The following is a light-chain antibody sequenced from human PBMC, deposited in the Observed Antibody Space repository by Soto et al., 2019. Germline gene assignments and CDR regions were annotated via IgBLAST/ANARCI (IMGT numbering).Light chain of an antibody. V-gene: IGLV2-23*01. CDR2: EGS. CDR3: CSYPGSTFAV. CDR1: SSDVGSYNL. J-gene: IGLJ2*01. Sequence: QSALTQPASVSGSPGQSITISCTGTSSDVGSYNLVSWYQQHPGKAPKLMIYEGSKRPSGVSNRFSGSKSGNTASLTISGLQAEDEADYYCCSYPGSTFAVFGGGTKLTVL.